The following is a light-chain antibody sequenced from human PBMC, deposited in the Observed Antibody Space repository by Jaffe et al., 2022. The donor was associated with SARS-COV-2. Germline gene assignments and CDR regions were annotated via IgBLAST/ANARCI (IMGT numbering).Light chain of an antibody. V-gene: IGLV2-23*01. CDR3: CSYAGSGTWV. CDR1: SSDVGNYNL. J-gene: IGLJ3*02. CDR2: EDN. Sequence: QSALTQPASVSGSPGQSIAISCTGTSSDVGNYNLVSWYQQYSGKAPKVVISEDNKRPSGVPNRFSGSKSGNTASLTISGLQAEDEADYYCCSYAGSGTWVFGGGTKLTVL.